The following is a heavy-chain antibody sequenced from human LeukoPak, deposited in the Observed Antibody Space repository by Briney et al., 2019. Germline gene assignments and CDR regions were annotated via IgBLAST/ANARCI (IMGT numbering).Heavy chain of an antibody. CDR3: AKIDAY. CDR1: GFTFSRNW. Sequence: GRSLRPSCAASGFTFSRNWMHWVRQAPGKGLVWVSRINSDGSITNYADSVKGRFTISRDNAKNTLYLQMSSLRAEDTAVYYCAKIDAYWGQGTLVTVSS. CDR2: INSDGSIT. J-gene: IGHJ4*02. V-gene: IGHV3-74*01.